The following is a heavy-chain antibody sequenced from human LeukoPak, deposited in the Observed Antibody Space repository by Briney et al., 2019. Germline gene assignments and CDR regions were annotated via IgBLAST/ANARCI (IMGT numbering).Heavy chain of an antibody. J-gene: IGHJ4*02. V-gene: IGHV4-59*08. CDR2: IYYSGST. CDR1: GGSISSYY. Sequence: PSETLSLTCTVSGGSISSYYWGWIRQPPGKGLGWMGYIYYSGSTNYNPSLKSRVTISVDTSKNQFSLKLSSVTAADTAVYYCARHEESVGYFDYWGQGTLVTVSS. D-gene: IGHD2-15*01. CDR3: ARHEESVGYFDY.